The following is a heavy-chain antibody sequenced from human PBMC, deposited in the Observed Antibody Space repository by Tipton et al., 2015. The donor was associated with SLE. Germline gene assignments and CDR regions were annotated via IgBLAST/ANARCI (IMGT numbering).Heavy chain of an antibody. J-gene: IGHJ4*02. V-gene: IGHV4-34*01. D-gene: IGHD3-3*01. CDR2: INHSGNT. Sequence: LRLSCAVYGGSFSGYYWTWIRQPPGKGLEWIGEINHSGNTNYSPSLKSRVIMSVDTPKNQFSLRLDSLTAADTAFYYCVRSSGYYIDFWGQGTLVTVSS. CDR3: VRSSGYYIDF. CDR1: GGSFSGYY.